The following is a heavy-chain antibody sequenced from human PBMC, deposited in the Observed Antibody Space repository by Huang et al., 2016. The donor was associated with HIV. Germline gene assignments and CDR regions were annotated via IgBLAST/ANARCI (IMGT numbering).Heavy chain of an antibody. D-gene: IGHD3-10*01. Sequence: QLQLQESGPGLVKPSETLSLTCTVSGGSIRSDNYYWGWIRQPPGKGLEWIERIYYSGRTYYTPSLKRRVTITVDTAKNHCSLRVGSGTAADTAVYYCARRPGSITMIRGVITDPYWGQGTLVTVSS. J-gene: IGHJ4*02. CDR1: GGSIRSDNYY. CDR2: IYYSGRT. CDR3: ARRPGSITMIRGVITDPY. V-gene: IGHV4-39*02.